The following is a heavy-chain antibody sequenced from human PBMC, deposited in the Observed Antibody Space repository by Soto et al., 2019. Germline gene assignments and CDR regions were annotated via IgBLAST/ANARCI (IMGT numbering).Heavy chain of an antibody. V-gene: IGHV4-59*08. CDR1: GGSISSYY. CDR2: IYYSGSA. CDR3: ARSISTYCSSTSCYAANWFDP. D-gene: IGHD2-2*01. J-gene: IGHJ5*02. Sequence: SETLSLTCTVSGGSISSYYWSWIRQPPGKGLEWIGYIYYSGSANYNPSLKSRVTISVDTSKNQFSLKLSSVTAADTAVYYCARSISTYCSSTSCYAANWFDPWGQGTLVTVSS.